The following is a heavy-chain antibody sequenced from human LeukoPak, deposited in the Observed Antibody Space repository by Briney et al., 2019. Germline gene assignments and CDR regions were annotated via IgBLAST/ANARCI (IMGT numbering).Heavy chain of an antibody. D-gene: IGHD6-6*01. CDR2: IYTSGST. Sequence: SETLSLTCAVYSGSFSGYYWSWIRQPPGKGLEWIGRIYTSGSTNYNPSLKSRVTMSVDTSKNQFSLKLSSVTAADTAVYYCARDGSSSAGLFDYWGQGTLVTVSS. CDR3: ARDGSSSAGLFDY. V-gene: IGHV4-4*07. J-gene: IGHJ4*02. CDR1: SGSFSGYY.